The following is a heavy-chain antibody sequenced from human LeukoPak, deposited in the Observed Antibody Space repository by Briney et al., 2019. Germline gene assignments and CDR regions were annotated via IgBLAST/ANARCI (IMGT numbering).Heavy chain of an antibody. CDR1: GFTFKNYA. CDR2: ISHEGRHK. CDR3: AGSSGSLPLGWFDP. J-gene: IGHJ5*02. V-gene: IGHV3-30*01. D-gene: IGHD1-26*01. Sequence: GGSLRLSCAASGFTFKNYAMHWVRQAPGKGLEWVALISHEGRHKNYADSVKGRFTISRDNFKNTLDLQMDSLTTEDTALYYCAGSSGSLPLGWFDPWGQGSLVIVSS.